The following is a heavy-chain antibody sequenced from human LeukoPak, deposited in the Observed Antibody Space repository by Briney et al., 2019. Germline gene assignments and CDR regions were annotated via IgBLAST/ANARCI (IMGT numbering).Heavy chain of an antibody. CDR2: IYHSGST. J-gene: IGHJ6*02. Sequence: PSGTLSLTCAVSGGSISSSNWWSWVRQPPGKGLEWIGEIYHSGSTNYNPSLKSRVTISVDKSKNQFSLKLSSVTAADTAVYYCARAYKFEPYYYDSSAPRPYYYGMDVWGQGTTVTVSS. D-gene: IGHD3-22*01. CDR3: ARAYKFEPYYYDSSAPRPYYYGMDV. CDR1: GGSISSSNW. V-gene: IGHV4-4*02.